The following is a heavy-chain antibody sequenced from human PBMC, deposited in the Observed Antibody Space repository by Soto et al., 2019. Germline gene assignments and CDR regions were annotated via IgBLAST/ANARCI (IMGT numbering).Heavy chain of an antibody. CDR1: GFTFTSSA. D-gene: IGHD3-3*01. Sequence: VASVKVSCKASGFTFTSSAMQWVRQARGQRLEWIGWIVVGSGNTNYAQKFQERVTITRDMSTSTAYMELSSLRSEDTAVYYCAAGSGYDFWSGYYQNFDYWGQGTLVTVSS. CDR2: IVVGSGNT. J-gene: IGHJ4*02. CDR3: AAGSGYDFWSGYYQNFDY. V-gene: IGHV1-58*02.